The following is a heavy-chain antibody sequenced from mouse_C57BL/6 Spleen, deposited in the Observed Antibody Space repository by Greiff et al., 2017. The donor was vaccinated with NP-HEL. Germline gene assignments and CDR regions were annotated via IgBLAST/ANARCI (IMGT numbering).Heavy chain of an antibody. D-gene: IGHD2-1*01. CDR3: ASGVYYGNWGFAY. Sequence: ESGPGLVKPSQSLSLTCSVTGYSITSGYYWNWIRQFPGNKLEWMGYISYDGSNNYNPSLKNRISITRDTSKNQFFLKLNSVTTEDTATYYCASGVYYGNWGFAYWGQGTLVTVSA. V-gene: IGHV3-6*01. CDR2: ISYDGSN. CDR1: GYSITSGYY. J-gene: IGHJ3*01.